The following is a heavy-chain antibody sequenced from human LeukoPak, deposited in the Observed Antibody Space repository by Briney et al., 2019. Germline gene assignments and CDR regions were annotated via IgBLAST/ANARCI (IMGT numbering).Heavy chain of an antibody. V-gene: IGHV4-30-4*08. CDR2: IYYSGST. D-gene: IGHD4-17*01. CDR1: GGSISRGDYY. Sequence: SETLSLTCTVSGGSISRGDYYWSWIRQPPGKGLEWIGYIYYSGSTYYNPSLKSRVTISVDTSKNQFSLKLSSVTAADTAVYYCARVNLHDYGAHFDYWGQGTLVTVSS. CDR3: ARVNLHDYGAHFDY. J-gene: IGHJ4*02.